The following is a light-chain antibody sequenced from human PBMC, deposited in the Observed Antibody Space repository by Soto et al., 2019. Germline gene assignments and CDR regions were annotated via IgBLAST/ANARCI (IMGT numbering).Light chain of an antibody. J-gene: IGLJ1*01. CDR1: SSDVGAYNY. CDR3: CSYTSSSTYV. CDR2: DVS. Sequence: QSALTQPASVSGSPGQSITICCTGTSSDVGAYNYVSWFQQYPGKAPKLMTYDVSNRPSGVSNRFSGSKSGNTASLTISGLQAEDEADYYCCSYTSSSTYVFGTGTKVTVL. V-gene: IGLV2-14*01.